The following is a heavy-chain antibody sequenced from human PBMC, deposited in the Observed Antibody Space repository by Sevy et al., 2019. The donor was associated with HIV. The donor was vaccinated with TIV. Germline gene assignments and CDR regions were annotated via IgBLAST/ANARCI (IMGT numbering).Heavy chain of an antibody. V-gene: IGHV3-30*03. CDR2: LSYDGSTK. Sequence: GGSLRLSCAASGFAFNRYGMHWVRRAPGKGLEWVAVLSYDGSTKYYADSVKGRFTISIDSSKNTLYLQINTVRTEDTAVYYCARGHAAAAVFDYWGQGTLVTVSS. D-gene: IGHD6-25*01. CDR1: GFAFNRYG. J-gene: IGHJ4*02. CDR3: ARGHAAAAVFDY.